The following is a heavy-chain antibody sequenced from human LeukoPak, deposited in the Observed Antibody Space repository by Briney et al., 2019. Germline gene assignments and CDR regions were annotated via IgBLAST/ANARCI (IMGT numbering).Heavy chain of an antibody. J-gene: IGHJ3*02. D-gene: IGHD3-9*01. Sequence: ASVKVSCKASGYTFTGYYMHWVRQAPGQGLEWMGWINPNSGGTNYAQKFQGRVTMTRDTSISTAYMELSRLRSDDTAVYYCARESLVADDAFDIWGQGTMVTVSS. V-gene: IGHV1-2*02. CDR3: ARESLVADDAFDI. CDR1: GYTFTGYY. CDR2: INPNSGGT.